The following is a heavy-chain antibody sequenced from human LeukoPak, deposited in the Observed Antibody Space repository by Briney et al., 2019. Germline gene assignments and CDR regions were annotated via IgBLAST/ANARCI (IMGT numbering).Heavy chain of an antibody. J-gene: IGHJ4*02. V-gene: IGHV3-11*04. CDR2: VSSTAGTQ. D-gene: IGHD2-2*01. CDR3: AREVVKLPDDSPIDD. CDR1: GVTFSDYY. Sequence: GGSLRLSCTVSGVTFSDYYMNWVRQALGKEVEYIAHVSSTAGTQFYPGSVRGRFKISRDNAKNSLYLQMNSLRGEDTAVYYCAREVVKLPDDSPIDDWGQGTLVTVSS.